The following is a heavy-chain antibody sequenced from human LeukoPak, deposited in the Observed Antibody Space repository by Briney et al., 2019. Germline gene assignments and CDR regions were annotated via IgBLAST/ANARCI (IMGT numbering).Heavy chain of an antibody. J-gene: IGHJ3*02. V-gene: IGHV4-39*01. D-gene: IGHD2-2*02. CDR2: IYYSGST. CDR3: ARHCFYNAFDI. Sequence: SETLSLTCTVSGGSISSSSYYWGWIRQPPGKGLEWIGSIYYSGSTYYNPSLKSRVTISVDTSKNQFSLKLSSVTAADTAVYYCARHCFYNAFDIWGQGTMVTVSS. CDR1: GGSISSSSYY.